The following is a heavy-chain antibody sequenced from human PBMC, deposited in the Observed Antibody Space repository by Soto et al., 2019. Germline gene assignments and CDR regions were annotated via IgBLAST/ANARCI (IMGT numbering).Heavy chain of an antibody. J-gene: IGHJ4*02. CDR1: GFTFSSFW. CDR2: INSDGSTT. Sequence: EVQLVESGGGLVQPGGSLRLSCAASGFTFSSFWMHWVRQAPGKGLVWVSRINSDGSTTSYADSVKGRFTISRDNAKNTLYLQMNSLGAEDTAVYYCARIPPGWGGEQLVLDYWGQGTLVTVSS. V-gene: IGHV3-74*01. D-gene: IGHD6-13*01. CDR3: ARIPPGWGGEQLVLDY.